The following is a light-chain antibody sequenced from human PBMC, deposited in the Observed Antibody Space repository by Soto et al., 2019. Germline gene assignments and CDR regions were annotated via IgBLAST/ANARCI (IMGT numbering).Light chain of an antibody. Sequence: QSALTQPASVSGSPGQSITISCTGTSSDIGHYDYVSWYQQHPGKAPKLMIYHVTYRPSGVSNRYSGSKSGNSASLTISGLQADVEADYYFCSLTTSHTHVFGSGTKLTVL. CDR1: SSDIGHYDY. V-gene: IGLV2-14*03. CDR2: HVT. J-gene: IGLJ6*01. CDR3: CSLTTSHTHV.